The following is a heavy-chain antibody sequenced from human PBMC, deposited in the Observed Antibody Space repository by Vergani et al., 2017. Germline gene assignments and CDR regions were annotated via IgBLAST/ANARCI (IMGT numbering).Heavy chain of an antibody. Sequence: QITLKESGPTLVKPTQTLTLTCTFSGFSLSTSGVGVGWIRQPPGKALEWLALIYWNDDKRYSPSLKSRLTITKDTSKNQVVLTMTNMDPVDTATYYCAHSLFEDYVWGSYRLYDAFDIWGQGTMVTVSS. CDR1: GFSLSTSGVG. D-gene: IGHD3-16*02. CDR2: IYWNDDK. CDR3: AHSLFEDYVWGSYRLYDAFDI. V-gene: IGHV2-5*01. J-gene: IGHJ3*02.